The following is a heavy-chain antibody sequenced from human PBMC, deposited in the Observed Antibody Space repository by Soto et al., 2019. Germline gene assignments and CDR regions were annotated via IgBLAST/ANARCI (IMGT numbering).Heavy chain of an antibody. CDR2: ISSSSSTI. J-gene: IGHJ1*01. Sequence: EVQLVESGGGLVQPGGSLRLSCAASGFTFSSYSVNWVRQAPGKGLEWVSYISSSSSTIYYADSVKGRFTISRDNAKNSLYLQMNSLRAEDTAVYYCARDFSAYSSGWYWYFQHWGQGTLVTVSS. D-gene: IGHD6-19*01. CDR1: GFTFSSYS. V-gene: IGHV3-48*01. CDR3: ARDFSAYSSGWYWYFQH.